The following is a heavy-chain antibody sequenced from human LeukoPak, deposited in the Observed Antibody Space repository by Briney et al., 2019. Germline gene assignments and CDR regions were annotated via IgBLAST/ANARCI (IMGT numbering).Heavy chain of an antibody. V-gene: IGHV1-69*06. CDR2: IIPIFGTA. Sequence: VASVKVSCKASGGTFSSYAISWVRQAPGQGLEWMGRIIPIFGTANYAQKFRGRVTITADKSTSTAYMELSSLRSEDTAVYYCARWTYYYDSVDYWGQGTLVTVSS. CDR1: GGTFSSYA. CDR3: ARWTYYYDSVDY. D-gene: IGHD3-22*01. J-gene: IGHJ4*02.